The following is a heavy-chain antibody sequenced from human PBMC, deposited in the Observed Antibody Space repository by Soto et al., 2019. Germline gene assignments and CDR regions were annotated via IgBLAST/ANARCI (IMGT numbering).Heavy chain of an antibody. CDR2: IYDSGVT. V-gene: IGHV4-30-4*08. CDR1: GAIVTSGENY. D-gene: IGHD5-18*01. Sequence: TLSLTCSVSGAIVTSGENYWSWVRKPPGKGLEWIGYIYDSGVTNYTPALTSRVTLSLDRPNNEVSIKLRSVTAADTVVYFCVRDLAHGYTGNVWGHGKLVT. J-gene: IGHJ3*01. CDR3: VRDLAHGYTGNV.